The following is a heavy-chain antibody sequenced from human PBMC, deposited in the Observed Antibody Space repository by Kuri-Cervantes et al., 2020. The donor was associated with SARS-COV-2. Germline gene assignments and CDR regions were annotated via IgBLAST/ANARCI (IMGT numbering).Heavy chain of an antibody. Sequence: LSLTCAASGFTFSSYGMHWVRQAPGKGLEWVAFIRYDGSNKYYADSVKGRFTISRDNSKNTLYLQMNSLRAEDTAVYYCANLLVGFGDAFDIWGQGTMVTVSS. CDR1: GFTFSSYG. CDR3: ANLLVGFGDAFDI. D-gene: IGHD3-10*01. V-gene: IGHV3-30*02. J-gene: IGHJ3*02. CDR2: IRYDGSNK.